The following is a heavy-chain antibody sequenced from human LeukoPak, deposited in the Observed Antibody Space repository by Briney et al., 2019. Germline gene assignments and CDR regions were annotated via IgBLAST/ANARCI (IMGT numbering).Heavy chain of an antibody. CDR3: AKDPTPRFLSGWPFDY. CDR1: GFTFSSYA. CDR2: ISGSGGST. D-gene: IGHD6-19*01. J-gene: IGHJ4*02. Sequence: PGRSLRLSCAASGFTFSSYAMSWVRQAPGKGLEWVSAISGSGGSTYYADSVKGRFTISRDNSMNTLYLQMNSLRAEDTAVYYCAKDPTPRFLSGWPFDYWGQGTLVTVSS. V-gene: IGHV3-23*01.